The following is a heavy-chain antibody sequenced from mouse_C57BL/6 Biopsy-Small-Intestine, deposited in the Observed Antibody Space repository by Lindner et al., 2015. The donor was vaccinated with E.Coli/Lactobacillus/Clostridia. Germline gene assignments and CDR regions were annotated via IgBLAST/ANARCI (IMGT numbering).Heavy chain of an antibody. V-gene: IGHV1-84*02. CDR1: GYIFSNYA. J-gene: IGHJ4*01. Sequence: SVKVSCKTSGYIFSNYAIQWVRQAPGQSLEWMGWISAGNGNTKYSQKFQGRVTITRDTPASTAYMELSSLTSEDTAVYYCATIARAAAGSTGWFDPWGQGTLVTVSS. CDR3: ATIARAAAGSTGWFDP. CDR2: ISAGNGNT. D-gene: IGHD2-1*01.